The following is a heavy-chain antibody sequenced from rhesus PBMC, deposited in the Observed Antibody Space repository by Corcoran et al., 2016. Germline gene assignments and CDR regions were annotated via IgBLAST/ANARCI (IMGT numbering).Heavy chain of an antibody. CDR1: GGSFSSDW. CDR2: INGNSGST. J-gene: IGHJ4*01. CDR3: ARSPLLFDY. D-gene: IGHD2-15*01. Sequence: QVQLQESGPGLVKPSETLSLTCAVSGGSFSSDWWSWIRQPPGKGLEWIGEINGNSGSTNYNPSLKSRVTISKDASKNQFSLKLSSVTAADTAVYYCARSPLLFDYWGQGVLVTVSS. V-gene: IGHV4-80*01.